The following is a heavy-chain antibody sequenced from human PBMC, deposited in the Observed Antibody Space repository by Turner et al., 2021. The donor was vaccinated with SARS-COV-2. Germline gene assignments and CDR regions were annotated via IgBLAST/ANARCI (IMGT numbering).Heavy chain of an antibody. J-gene: IGHJ4*02. Sequence: LQLQESGPGLVKPSETLSLTCAVSVGSLSTTNHYWRWIRQPPGKGLEWIGSISSTGRTFYTPSLKSRVTLSMDTSKNHFSLKVTSVTAADTAVYYCARQGGVNYWRQRTLVTVSS. V-gene: IGHV4-39*01. CDR3: ARQGGVNY. D-gene: IGHD3-10*01. CDR2: ISSTGRT. CDR1: VGSLSTTNHY.